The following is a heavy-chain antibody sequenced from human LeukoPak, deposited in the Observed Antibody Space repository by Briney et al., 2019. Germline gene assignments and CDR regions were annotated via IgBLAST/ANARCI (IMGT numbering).Heavy chain of an antibody. CDR1: GFTFSSYG. CDR3: ARDEYIHGDLTNFDS. CDR2: ISSSGSMI. D-gene: IGHD4-17*01. Sequence: GGSLRLSCAASGFTFSSYGMSWVRQAPGKGLEWVSYISSSGSMISDADSVKGRFTISRDNAKKSLYLQMNSLRAEDTAVYYCARDEYIHGDLTNFDSWGQGTLVIVSS. V-gene: IGHV3-48*04. J-gene: IGHJ4*02.